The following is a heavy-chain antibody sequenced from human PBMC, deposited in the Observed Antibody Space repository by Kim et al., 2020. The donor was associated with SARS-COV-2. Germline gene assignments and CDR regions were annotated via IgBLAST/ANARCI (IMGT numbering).Heavy chain of an antibody. J-gene: IGHJ3*02. CDR2: IYYSGST. V-gene: IGHV4-39*01. Sequence: SETLSLTCTVSGGSISSSSYYWGWIRQPPGKGLEWIGSIYYSGSTYYNPSLKSRVTISVDTSKNQFSLKLSSVTAADTAVYYCASLPRHDAFDIWGQGTMVTVSS. CDR3: ASLPRHDAFDI. CDR1: GGSISSSSYY.